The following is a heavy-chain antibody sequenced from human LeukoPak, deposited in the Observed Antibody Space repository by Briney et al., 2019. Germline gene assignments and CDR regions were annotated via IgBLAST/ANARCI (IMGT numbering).Heavy chain of an antibody. V-gene: IGHV3-7*03. CDR1: VFTFSSYW. D-gene: IGHD5-18*01. CDR3: AKDSAAVTEMGYFDY. Sequence: GGSLRLSCAASVFTFSSYWMSWVRQAPGKGLEWVANIKQDGSEKYYVDSVKGRFTISRDNAKNSLYLQMSSLRAEDTALYYCAKDSAAVTEMGYFDYWGQGTPVIVSS. CDR2: IKQDGSEK. J-gene: IGHJ4*02.